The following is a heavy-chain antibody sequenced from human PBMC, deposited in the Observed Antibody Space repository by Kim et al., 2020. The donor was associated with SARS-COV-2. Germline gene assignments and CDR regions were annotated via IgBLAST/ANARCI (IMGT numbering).Heavy chain of an antibody. Sequence: ASVKVSCKASGYTFTSYAMNWVRQAPGQGLEWMGWINTNTGNPTYAQGFTGRFVFSLDTSVSTAYLQISSLKAEDTAVYYCARDRSPDIVATRDAFDIWGQGTMVTVSS. CDR2: INTNTGNP. D-gene: IGHD5-12*01. J-gene: IGHJ3*02. CDR1: GYTFTSYA. V-gene: IGHV7-4-1*02. CDR3: ARDRSPDIVATRDAFDI.